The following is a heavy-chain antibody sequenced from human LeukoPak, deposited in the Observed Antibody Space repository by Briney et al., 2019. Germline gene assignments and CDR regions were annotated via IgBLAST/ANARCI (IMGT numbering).Heavy chain of an antibody. Sequence: GGSLRLSCAASGFTFSSYAMTWVRQAPGKGLEWVSAFSATDGSAQYAESVEGRFTISRDNSKNTLFLQMNSLGAEDTAVYYCARAKIAAAGTGAFDVWGQGTLVTVSS. V-gene: IGHV3-23*01. D-gene: IGHD6-13*01. J-gene: IGHJ3*01. CDR3: ARAKIAAAGTGAFDV. CDR2: FSATDGSA. CDR1: GFTFSSYA.